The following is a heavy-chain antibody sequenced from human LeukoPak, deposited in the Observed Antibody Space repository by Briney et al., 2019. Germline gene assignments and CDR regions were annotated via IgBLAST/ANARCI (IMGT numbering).Heavy chain of an antibody. V-gene: IGHV1-46*01. J-gene: IGHJ4*02. CDR1: GYTFTNYF. CDR3: VRDLVIVPAGYFDY. CDR2: INPTSGRT. Sequence: ASVKVSCKASGYTFTNYFTHWVRQAPGQGLEWMGIINPTSGRTTYAQKFQGRVTITRDTSTSTVYMELSNLRSDDTAVYFCVRDLVIVPAGYFDYWGQGTLVTVSS. D-gene: IGHD3-22*01.